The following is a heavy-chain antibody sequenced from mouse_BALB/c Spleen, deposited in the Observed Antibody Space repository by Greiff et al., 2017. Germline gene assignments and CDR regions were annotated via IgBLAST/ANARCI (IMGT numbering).Heavy chain of an antibody. D-gene: IGHD1-1*01. Sequence: EVKLVESGGGLVQPGGSRKLSCAASGFTFSSFGMHWVRQAPEKGLEWVAYISSGSSTIYYADTVKGRFTISRDNAKNTLYLQMSSLKSEDTAMYYCARHYYGSSWYFDVWGAGTTVTVSS. V-gene: IGHV5-17*03. CDR1: GFTFSSFG. J-gene: IGHJ1*01. CDR3: ARHYYGSSWYFDV. CDR2: ISSGSSTI.